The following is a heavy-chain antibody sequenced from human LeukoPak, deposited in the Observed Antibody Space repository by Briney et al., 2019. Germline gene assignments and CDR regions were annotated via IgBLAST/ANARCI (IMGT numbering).Heavy chain of an antibody. J-gene: IGHJ3*02. CDR3: ARNLYYYDSSGYSNDAFDI. D-gene: IGHD3-22*01. Sequence: SETLSLTCTVSGGSISNYYWGWIRQPAGKGLQWIGRIYSSGSTNYNPSLTSRVTMSVDTSKNQFSLKLSSVTAADTAVYYCARNLYYYDSSGYSNDAFDIWGQGTMVTVSS. CDR1: GGSISNYY. V-gene: IGHV4-4*07. CDR2: IYSSGST.